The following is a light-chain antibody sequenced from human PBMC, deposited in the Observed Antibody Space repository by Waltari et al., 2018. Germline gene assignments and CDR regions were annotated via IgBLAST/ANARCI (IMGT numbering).Light chain of an antibody. CDR2: LNSDGSH. V-gene: IGLV4-69*01. J-gene: IGLJ3*02. CDR1: SGHSSSA. Sequence: LVLTQSPSASASLGASVKLPSPLSSGHSSSAIAWHQQQPGKGPRYLMKLNSDGSHSKGDGIPDRFSGSSSGAERYLTISSLQSEDEADYYCQTWGTGIQVFGGGTKLTVL. CDR3: QTWGTGIQV.